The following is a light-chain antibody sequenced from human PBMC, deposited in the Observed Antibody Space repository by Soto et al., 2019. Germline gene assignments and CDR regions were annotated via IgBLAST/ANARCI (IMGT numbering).Light chain of an antibody. CDR3: TSYAGGNNV. V-gene: IGLV2-8*01. Sequence: QSVLTQPPSASGSPGQSVTISCTGTSSDVGGYDFVSWYQQYPGKVPKLMVYEVNKRPSGVPDRFSASKSGNTASLTVSGLQAEDEADYYCTSYAGGNNVFGTGTKVTVL. J-gene: IGLJ1*01. CDR1: SSDVGGYDF. CDR2: EVN.